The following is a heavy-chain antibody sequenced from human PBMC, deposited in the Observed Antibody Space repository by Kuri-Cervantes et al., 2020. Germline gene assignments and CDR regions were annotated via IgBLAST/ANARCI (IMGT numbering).Heavy chain of an antibody. Sequence: SVKVSCKASGYTSTGYYMHWVRQAPGQGLEWMGRIIPILGIANYAQKFQGRVTITADKSTSTAYMELSSLRSEDTAVYYCARDLQQLIHYYYGMDVWGQGTTVTVSS. J-gene: IGHJ6*02. D-gene: IGHD6-13*01. CDR2: IIPILGIA. CDR1: GYTSTGYY. V-gene: IGHV1-69*04. CDR3: ARDLQQLIHYYYGMDV.